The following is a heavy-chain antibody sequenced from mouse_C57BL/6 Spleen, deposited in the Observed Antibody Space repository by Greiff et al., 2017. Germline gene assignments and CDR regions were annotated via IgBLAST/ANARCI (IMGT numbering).Heavy chain of an antibody. CDR3: AYYGSGYRYAMDY. V-gene: IGHV14-3*01. CDR2: IDPANGNT. D-gene: IGHD1-1*01. Sequence: VQLKESVAELVRPGASVKLSCTASGFNIKNTYMHWVKQRPEQGLEWIGRIDPANGNTKYAPKFQGKATITADTSSNTAYLQLSSLTSEDTDIYYCAYYGSGYRYAMDYWGQGTSVTVSS. CDR1: GFNIKNTY. J-gene: IGHJ4*01.